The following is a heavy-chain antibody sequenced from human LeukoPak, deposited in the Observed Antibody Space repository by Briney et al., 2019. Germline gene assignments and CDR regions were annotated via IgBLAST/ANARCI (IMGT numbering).Heavy chain of an antibody. J-gene: IGHJ5*02. CDR3: AREIEGYSDFYSFGRPDNYWFDP. D-gene: IGHD2-21*02. CDR2: VYYNGNT. CDR1: GGSISSGGYY. Sequence: PSQTLSLTCTVSGGSISSGGYYWTWIRQPPGKGLEWIGHVYYNGNTDYNPSLKSRVAMSVDKSNNQSFVTAADTAVYFCAREIEGYSDFYSFGRPDNYWFDPWGQGTLITVSS. V-gene: IGHV4-30-2*01.